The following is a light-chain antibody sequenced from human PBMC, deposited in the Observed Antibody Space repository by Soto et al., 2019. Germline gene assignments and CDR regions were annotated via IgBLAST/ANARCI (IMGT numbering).Light chain of an antibody. CDR2: DVT. J-gene: IGLJ2*01. CDR3: SSYTSSSTHVV. CDR1: SSDVGDYNY. V-gene: IGLV2-14*03. Sequence: QSVLTQPASVSGSPGQSITISCTGTSSDVGDYNYVSWYQQHPGKAPKLMIYDVTNRPSGVSNRFSGSKSGNTASLTISGLQAEDEADYYCSSYTSSSTHVVFGGGTKLTVL.